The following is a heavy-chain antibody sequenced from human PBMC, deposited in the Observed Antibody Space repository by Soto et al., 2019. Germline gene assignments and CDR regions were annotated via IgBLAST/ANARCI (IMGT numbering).Heavy chain of an antibody. CDR2: INPSGGST. J-gene: IGHJ6*02. Sequence: ASVKASCKSSGYTFRNYYIHCVRQAPGQGLEWMGIINPSGGSTSYAQKFQGRVTMTRDTSTSTVYMELSSLRSEDTAVYYCARVEEYYYYGMDVWGQGTTVTVSS. D-gene: IGHD3-3*01. CDR3: ARVEEYYYYGMDV. V-gene: IGHV1-46*01. CDR1: GYTFRNYY.